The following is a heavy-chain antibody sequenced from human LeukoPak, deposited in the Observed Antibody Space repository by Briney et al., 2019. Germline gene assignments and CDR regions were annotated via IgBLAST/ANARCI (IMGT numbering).Heavy chain of an antibody. CDR1: GYSFTNYW. D-gene: IGHD2-2*01. CDR3: ARHFCSSTTRCSIDY. J-gene: IGHJ4*02. Sequence: GESLQISCKDSGYSFTNYWIGCLRQMPGKGLEWMGIIYPGDSDTTYSPSFQGQVTISADKSISTAYLQWSSLKASDTAMYYCARHFCSSTTRCSIDYWGRGTLVTVSS. V-gene: IGHV5-51*01. CDR2: IYPGDSDT.